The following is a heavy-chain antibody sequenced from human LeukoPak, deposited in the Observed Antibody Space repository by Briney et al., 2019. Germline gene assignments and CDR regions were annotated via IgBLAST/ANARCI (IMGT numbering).Heavy chain of an antibody. D-gene: IGHD3-10*01. CDR2: ISLSGLT. J-gene: IGHJ4*02. V-gene: IGHV4-4*02. Sequence: PSGTLSLTCGVSGGSISNTNWWSWVRQPPGQGLEWIGVISLSGLTNYNPSLKSRVTVSLDKSKNHLSLNLNSATAADTAVYDCVAEEYGTGSYYKSAFWGKGALVTVSS. CDR1: GGSISNTNW. CDR3: VAEEYGTGSYYKSAF.